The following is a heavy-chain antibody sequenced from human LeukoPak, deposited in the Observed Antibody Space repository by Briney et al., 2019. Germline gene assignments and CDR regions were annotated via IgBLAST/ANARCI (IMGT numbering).Heavy chain of an antibody. CDR3: ARHLRGYSYGPFAY. CDR1: GGSISSYY. Sequence: SETLSLTCTVSGGSISSYYWSWIRQPPGKGLEWIGYIYYSGSTNYIPSLTSRVTVSVDTSKNQFSLKLTSVSAADTAVYYCARHLRGYSYGPFAYWGQGTLVTVSS. V-gene: IGHV4-59*08. D-gene: IGHD5-18*01. CDR2: IYYSGST. J-gene: IGHJ4*02.